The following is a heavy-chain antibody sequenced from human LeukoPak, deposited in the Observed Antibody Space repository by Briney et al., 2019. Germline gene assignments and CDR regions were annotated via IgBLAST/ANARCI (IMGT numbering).Heavy chain of an antibody. D-gene: IGHD5-24*01. V-gene: IGHV3-21*01. CDR3: ARAWGGYKSADAFDI. CDR2: ISSSSSYI. CDR1: GFTFSSYS. Sequence: GGSLRLSCAASGFTFSSYSMNWVRQAPGKGLEWVSSISSSSSYIYYADSVKGRFTISRDNAKNSLYLQMNSLGAEDTAVYYCARAWGGYKSADAFDIWGQGTMVTVSS. J-gene: IGHJ3*02.